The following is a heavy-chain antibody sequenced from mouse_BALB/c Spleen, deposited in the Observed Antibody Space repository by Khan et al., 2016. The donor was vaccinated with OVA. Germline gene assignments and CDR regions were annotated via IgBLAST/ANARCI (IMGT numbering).Heavy chain of an antibody. CDR2: VNPNTGNT. CDR1: GYSFTGYY. D-gene: IGHD2-12*01. CDR3: TIGYDFFAY. J-gene: IGHJ3*01. Sequence: EVQLQESGPDLVKPGASVKMSCKASGYSFTGYYMNWVKQSHGKSLECIGRVNPNTGNTNYNQKFKGKVILIVDTSYSTAYMEFRNLTSEDSAFYYCTIGYDFFAYWGQGTLVTVSA. V-gene: IGHV1-26*01.